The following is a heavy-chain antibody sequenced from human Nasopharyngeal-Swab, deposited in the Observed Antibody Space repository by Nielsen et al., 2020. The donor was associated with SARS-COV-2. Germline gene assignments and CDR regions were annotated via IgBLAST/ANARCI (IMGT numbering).Heavy chain of an antibody. CDR1: GYSFTSYG. CDR2: VSAYNGHT. J-gene: IGHJ5*02. V-gene: IGHV1-18*01. CDR3: ARASNWRNWFDP. D-gene: IGHD1-20*01. Sequence: ASVKVSCKASGYSFTSYGISWVRQAPGQGLEWMGWVSAYNGHTNYVPKLQGRVTMTTDTSTSTAYMELRSLRSDDTAVYYCARASNWRNWFDPWGQGTLVTVSS.